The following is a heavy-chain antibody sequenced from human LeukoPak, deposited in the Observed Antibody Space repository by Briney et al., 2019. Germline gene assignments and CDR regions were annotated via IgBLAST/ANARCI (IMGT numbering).Heavy chain of an antibody. CDR1: GFTFSSYG. J-gene: IGHJ4*02. V-gene: IGHV3-30*18. D-gene: IGHD1-26*01. CDR2: ISYDGSNK. Sequence: PGRSLGLSCAASGFTFSSYGMHWVRQAPGKGLEWVAVISYDGSNKYYADSVKGRFTISRDNSKNTLYLQMNSLRAEDTAVYYCAKGTMGATTLPPFDYWGQGTLVTVSS. CDR3: AKGTMGATTLPPFDY.